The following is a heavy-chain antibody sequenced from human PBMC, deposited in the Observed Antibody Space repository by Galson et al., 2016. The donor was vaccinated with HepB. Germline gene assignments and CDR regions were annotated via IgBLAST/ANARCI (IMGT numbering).Heavy chain of an antibody. CDR1: GGSINSGGYY. J-gene: IGHJ6*02. D-gene: IGHD3-22*01. CDR2: IYYSGST. CDR3: ARLNYYDIGTSSHYYGLDV. V-gene: IGHV4-31*03. Sequence: TLSLTCTVSGGSINSGGYYWSWIRQHPGKGLEWIGYIYYSGSTYYNPSLRSRVTISVDMSMTQFSLKLSSLTAADTAVYFCARLNYYDIGTSSHYYGLDVWVQGTTVTVSS.